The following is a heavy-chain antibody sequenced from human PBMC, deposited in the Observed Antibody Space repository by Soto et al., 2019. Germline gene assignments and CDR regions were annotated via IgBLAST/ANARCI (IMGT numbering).Heavy chain of an antibody. CDR3: ARDREARYNWNYVNFGWFDP. V-gene: IGHV1-2*04. J-gene: IGHJ5*02. CDR2: INPNSGGT. D-gene: IGHD1-7*01. Sequence: QVQLVQSGAEVKKPGASVKVSCKASGYTFTGYYMHWVRQAPGQGLEWMGWINPNSGGTNYAQKVQGWVTMTRDTSISTAYMELSRLRSDDTAVYYCARDREARYNWNYVNFGWFDPWGQGTLVTVSS. CDR1: GYTFTGYY.